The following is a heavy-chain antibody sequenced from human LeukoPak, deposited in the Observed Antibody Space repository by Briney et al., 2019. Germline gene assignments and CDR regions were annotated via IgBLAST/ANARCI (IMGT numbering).Heavy chain of an antibody. Sequence: GGSLRLSCAAPGFTFSSYVMHWVRQAPGKGLEWVAVISYDGSNKYYADSVKGRFTVSRDNSKNTLYLQMNSLRGEDTAVYYCAKDLGATQYYYGSGSPLDYWGQGTLVTVSS. CDR2: ISYDGSNK. V-gene: IGHV3-30*18. CDR3: AKDLGATQYYYGSGSPLDY. D-gene: IGHD3-10*01. CDR1: GFTFSSYV. J-gene: IGHJ4*02.